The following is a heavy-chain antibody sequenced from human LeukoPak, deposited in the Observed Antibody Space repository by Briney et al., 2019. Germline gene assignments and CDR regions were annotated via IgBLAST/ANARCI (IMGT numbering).Heavy chain of an antibody. D-gene: IGHD3-16*01. CDR1: GFTFSDYY. V-gene: IGHV3-11*01. Sequence: GGSLRLSCAASGFTFSDYYMSWIRQAPGKGQEWVSYISSSGSTIYYADSVKGRFTISRDNAKNSLYLQMNSLRAEDTAVYYCARVAFGGDPSLDYWGQGTLVTVSS. J-gene: IGHJ4*02. CDR3: ARVAFGGDPSLDY. CDR2: ISSSGSTI.